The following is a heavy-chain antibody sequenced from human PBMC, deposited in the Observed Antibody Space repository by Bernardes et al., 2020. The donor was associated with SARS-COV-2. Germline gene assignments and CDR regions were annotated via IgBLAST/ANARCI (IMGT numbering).Heavy chain of an antibody. CDR2: INSDGSST. D-gene: IGHD6-13*01. V-gene: IGHV3-74*01. Sequence: GGSLRLSCAASGFTFSSYWMHWVRQAPGKGLVWVSRINSDGSSTSYADSVKGRFTISRDNAKNTLYLQMNSLRAEDTAVYYCAVIGSSSWSNYWGQGTLVTVSS. CDR3: AVIGSSSWSNY. J-gene: IGHJ4*02. CDR1: GFTFSSYW.